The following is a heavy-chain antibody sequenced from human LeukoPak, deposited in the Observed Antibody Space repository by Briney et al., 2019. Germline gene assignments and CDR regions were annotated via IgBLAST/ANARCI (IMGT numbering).Heavy chain of an antibody. Sequence: GGSLRLSCAASGFTFSSYEMNWVRQAPGKGLEWVSYISNSGSTIYYADSVKGRFFISRDNAKNSLYLQMNSLRAEDTAVYYCAGAPKFRLVGVPKGPFDPWGQGTLVTVSS. D-gene: IGHD1-26*01. CDR3: AGAPKFRLVGVPKGPFDP. CDR1: GFTFSSYE. CDR2: ISNSGSTI. V-gene: IGHV3-48*03. J-gene: IGHJ5*02.